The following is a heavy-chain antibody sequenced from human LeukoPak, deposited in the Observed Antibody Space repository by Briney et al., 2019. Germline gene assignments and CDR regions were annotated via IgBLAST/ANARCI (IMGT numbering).Heavy chain of an antibody. V-gene: IGHV4-39*01. CDR3: ASFSGSYYDSSPNH. J-gene: IGHJ5*02. D-gene: IGHD3-22*01. CDR1: GGSISSSSYY. CDR2: IYYSGTT. Sequence: SETLSLTCTVSGGSISSSSYYWGWIRRPPGKGLEWIGSIYYSGTTYHNPSLKSRVTISVDTSKNQFSLKLSSVTAADTAVYYCASFSGSYYDSSPNHWGQGTLVTVSS.